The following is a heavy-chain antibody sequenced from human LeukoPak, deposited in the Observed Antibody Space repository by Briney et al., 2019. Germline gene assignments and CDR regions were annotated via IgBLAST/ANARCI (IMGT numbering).Heavy chain of an antibody. Sequence: GGSLRLSCAASGFTFSSNAMTWVRLAPGKGLECVSAITGGGDTTYYADSVKGRFTISRDNAKNTQYLQMSSLRAEDTAVYYCARSGRGGAFDIWGQGTMVTVSS. CDR2: ITGGGDTT. D-gene: IGHD1-26*01. J-gene: IGHJ3*02. CDR1: GFTFSSNA. V-gene: IGHV3-23*01. CDR3: ARSGRGGAFDI.